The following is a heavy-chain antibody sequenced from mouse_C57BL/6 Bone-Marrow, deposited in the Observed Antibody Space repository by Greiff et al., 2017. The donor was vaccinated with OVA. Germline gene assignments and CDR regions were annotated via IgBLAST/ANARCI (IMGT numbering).Heavy chain of an antibody. CDR2: ISSGSSTI. V-gene: IGHV5-17*01. D-gene: IGHD1-1*01. CDR1: GFTFSDYG. Sequence: DVMLVESGGGLVKPGGSLKLSCAASGFTFSDYGMHWVRQAPEKGLEWVAYISSGSSTIYYADTVKGRFTISRDNAKNTRFLQMTSLRSEDTAMYYCARRDYGSSYDAMDYWGQGTSGTVSS. CDR3: ARRDYGSSYDAMDY. J-gene: IGHJ4*01.